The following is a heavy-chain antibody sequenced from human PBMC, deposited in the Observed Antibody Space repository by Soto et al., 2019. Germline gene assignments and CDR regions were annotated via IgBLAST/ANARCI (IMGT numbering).Heavy chain of an antibody. CDR1: GFTFNNYA. CDR2: ISYSGDRT. CDR3: AKVTIEVPAPGTAV. D-gene: IGHD6-13*01. Sequence: GGSLRLSCAASGFTFNNYAMSWVRQAPGKGLEWVSAISYSGDRTFYADSAKGRFTISRDNSKNTLYLEMKSLRAEDTAIYYCAKVTIEVPAPGTAVWGQGTTVTVSS. J-gene: IGHJ6*02. V-gene: IGHV3-23*01.